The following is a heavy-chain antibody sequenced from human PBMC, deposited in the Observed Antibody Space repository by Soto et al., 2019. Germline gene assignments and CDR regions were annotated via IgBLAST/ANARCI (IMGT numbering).Heavy chain of an antibody. Sequence: QLQLQESGSGLVKPSQTLSLTWAVSGGSISSGGYSWSWIRQPPGKGLEWIGYIYHSGSTYYNPSLKSRVTISVDRAKNQFSLKLSSVTAADKEVYYCARESYGDLSCFDPWGQGTLVTVS. J-gene: IGHJ5*02. V-gene: IGHV4-30-2*01. CDR1: GGSISSGGYS. D-gene: IGHD4-17*01. CDR2: IYHSGST. CDR3: ARESYGDLSCFDP.